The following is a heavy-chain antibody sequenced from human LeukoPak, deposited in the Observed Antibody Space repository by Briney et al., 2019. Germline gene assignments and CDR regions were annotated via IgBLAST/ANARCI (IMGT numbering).Heavy chain of an antibody. CDR1: GFTFSSYG. CDR2: ISGSGGST. V-gene: IGHV3-23*01. D-gene: IGHD5-12*01. J-gene: IGHJ3*02. CDR3: ATFPGGIVATILGPDAFDI. Sequence: GGSLRLSCAASGFTFSSYGMSWVRQAPGKGLEWVSAISGSGGSTYYADSVKGRFTISRDNSKNTLYLQMNSLRAEDTAVYYCATFPGGIVATILGPDAFDIWGQGTMVTVSS.